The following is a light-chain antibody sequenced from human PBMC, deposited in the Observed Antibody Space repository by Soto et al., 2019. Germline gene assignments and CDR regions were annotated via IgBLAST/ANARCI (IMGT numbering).Light chain of an antibody. CDR1: SSDVGGYNY. CDR3: SSYTSSSTPVV. CDR2: DVS. Sequence: QSALTQPASVSGSPGQSITISCTGTSSDVGGYNYVSWYQQHPGKAPKLMINDVSNRPSGVSIRFSGSKSGNTASLTISGLQAEDEADYYCSSYTSSSTPVVFGGGTKVTVL. V-gene: IGLV2-14*01. J-gene: IGLJ2*01.